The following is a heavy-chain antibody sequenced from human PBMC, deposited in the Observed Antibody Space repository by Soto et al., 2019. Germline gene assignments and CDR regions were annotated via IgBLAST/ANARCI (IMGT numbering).Heavy chain of an antibody. J-gene: IGHJ6*02. CDR3: ARHVTYQRVFFCLGLHV. V-gene: IGHV4-39*01. CDR2: IYYSGNT. CDR1: GGSISSSSYY. D-gene: IGHD3-16*01. Sequence: SETLSLTCTVSGGSISSSSYYWSWIRQPPGKGLEWIGSIYYSGNTYYNPSLKSRVTISVDTSKNQFSLKLSSVTAADTAVYYCARHVTYQRVFFCLGLHVWAQGTSETDSS.